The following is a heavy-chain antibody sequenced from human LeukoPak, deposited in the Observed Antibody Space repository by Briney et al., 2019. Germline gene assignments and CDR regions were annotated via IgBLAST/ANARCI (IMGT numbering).Heavy chain of an antibody. J-gene: IGHJ4*02. CDR1: GFTFSNAW. CDR2: IKSKTDGGTT. CDR3: AKDLNLRYFDY. D-gene: IGHD1-7*01. Sequence: GGSLRLSCAASGFTFSNAWMSWVRQAPGKGLEWVGRIKSKTDGGTTDYAAPVMGGFTISRDDSKNTLYLQMNSLKTEDTAVYYCAKDLNLRYFDYWGQGTLVTVSS. V-gene: IGHV3-15*01.